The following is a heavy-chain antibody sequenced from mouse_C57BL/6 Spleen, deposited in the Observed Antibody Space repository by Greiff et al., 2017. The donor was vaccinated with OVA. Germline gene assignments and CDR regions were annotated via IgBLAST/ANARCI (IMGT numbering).Heavy chain of an antibody. CDR3: ASTGSNYYFDY. D-gene: IGHD2-5*01. CDR1: GYTFTHYN. J-gene: IGHJ2*01. Sequence: EVKLQESGPELVKPGASVKMSCKASGYTFTHYNMHWVKQSHGKSLEWIGYINPNNGGTSYNQKFKGKATLTVNKSSSTAYMELRSLTSEDSAVYYCASTGSNYYFDYWGQGTTLTVSS. V-gene: IGHV1-22*01. CDR2: INPNNGGT.